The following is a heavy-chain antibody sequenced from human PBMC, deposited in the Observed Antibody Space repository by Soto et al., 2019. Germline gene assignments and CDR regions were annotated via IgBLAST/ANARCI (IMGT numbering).Heavy chain of an antibody. CDR1: GFTFSSYG. V-gene: IGHV3-30*18. Sequence: LRLSCAASGFTFSSYGMHWVRQAPGKGLEWVAVISYDGSNKYYADSVKGRFTISRDNSKNTLYLQMNSLRAEDTAVYYCAKDPLFDPWGQGTLVTVSS. CDR3: AKDPLFDP. J-gene: IGHJ5*02. CDR2: ISYDGSNK.